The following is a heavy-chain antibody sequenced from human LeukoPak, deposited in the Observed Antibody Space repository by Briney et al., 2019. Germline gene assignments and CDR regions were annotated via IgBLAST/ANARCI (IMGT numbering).Heavy chain of an antibody. CDR3: ARGALYGSGPYYNVYYFDY. Sequence: ASVKVSCKASGYTFTDYYIHWVRQAPGQGLEWMGWINPNTGGTNYAQKFQGRVTMSRDTSINTAYMELSRLRSDDTAVYHCARGALYGSGPYYNVYYFDYWGQGTLVTVSS. J-gene: IGHJ4*02. CDR2: INPNTGGT. CDR1: GYTFTDYY. V-gene: IGHV1-2*02. D-gene: IGHD3-10*01.